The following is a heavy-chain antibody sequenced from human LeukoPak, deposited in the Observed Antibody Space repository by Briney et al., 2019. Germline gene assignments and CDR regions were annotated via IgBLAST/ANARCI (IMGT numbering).Heavy chain of an antibody. Sequence: GGSLRLSCAASGFTFSDYYMSWIRQAPGKGLEWVSYISSSGSTIYYADSVKGRFTIPRDNAKNSLYLQMNSLRVEDTAVYNCARDGGAGSYYFDYWGQGTLVTVSS. CDR3: ARDGGAGSYYFDY. CDR1: GFTFSDYY. D-gene: IGHD6-19*01. V-gene: IGHV3-11*04. CDR2: ISSSGSTI. J-gene: IGHJ4*02.